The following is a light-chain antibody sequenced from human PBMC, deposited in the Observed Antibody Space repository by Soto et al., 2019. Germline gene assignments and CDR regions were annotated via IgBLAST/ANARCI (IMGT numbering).Light chain of an antibody. J-gene: IGKJ1*01. CDR3: HQYGISPPT. V-gene: IGKV3-20*01. CDR2: GVS. CDR1: QSVSGSD. Sequence: EVVLTQSPGTLSLSPGERATLSCRASQSVSGSDLARYQQKPGQAPRLLISGVSNRATGTPDRFSGSGSGTDFTLTISSLEPEDFAVFYCHQYGISPPTFGPGTKVEI.